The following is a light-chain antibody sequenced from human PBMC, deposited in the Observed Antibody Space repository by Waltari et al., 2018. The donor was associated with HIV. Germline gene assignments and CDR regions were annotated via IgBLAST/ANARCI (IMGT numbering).Light chain of an antibody. CDR3: QQYNNWLREIT. J-gene: IGKJ3*01. CDR2: CAS. V-gene: IGKV3-15*01. Sequence: EIVMPQSPAPLSVSPGETATLSCRASQSVSSNLAWYQQKHGQAPRLLSYCASTRATGIPARFSGIGSGTEFTHTISSLQSEDFAVYSCQQYNNWLREITFGPGTKVDIK. CDR1: QSVSSN.